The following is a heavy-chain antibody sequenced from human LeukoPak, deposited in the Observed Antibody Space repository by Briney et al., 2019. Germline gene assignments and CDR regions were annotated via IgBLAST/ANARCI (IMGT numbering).Heavy chain of an antibody. Sequence: GASVKVSCKVSEYTLIELSMHWVRQAPGKGLEWMGGFDPEDGETIYAQKFQGRVTMTEDTSTDTAYMELSSLRSEDTAVYYCATPDSSGYHLGYWGQGTLVTVSS. CDR2: FDPEDGET. CDR3: ATPDSSGYHLGY. J-gene: IGHJ4*02. D-gene: IGHD3-22*01. CDR1: EYTLIELS. V-gene: IGHV1-24*01.